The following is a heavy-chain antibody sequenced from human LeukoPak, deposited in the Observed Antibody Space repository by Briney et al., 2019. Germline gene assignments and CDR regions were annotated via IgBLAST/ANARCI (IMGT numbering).Heavy chain of an antibody. V-gene: IGHV3-9*01. D-gene: IGHD2-15*01. CDR2: ISWNSGLI. J-gene: IGHJ3*02. CDR1: AFTFGDYA. Sequence: PGGSLRLSCVASAFTFGDYAMHWVRQAPGKGLEWVSGISWNSGLIGYADSVKGRFTISRDNTKNSLYLQMDSLRTEDTALYYCAKDRTATPDAFDIWGQGTMVTVSS. CDR3: AKDRTATPDAFDI.